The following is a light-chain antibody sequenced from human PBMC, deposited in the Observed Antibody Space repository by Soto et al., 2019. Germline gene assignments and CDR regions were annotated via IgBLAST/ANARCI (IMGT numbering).Light chain of an antibody. CDR3: QQYDNLPPRLT. J-gene: IGKJ4*01. V-gene: IGKV1-33*01. Sequence: DMQMTQSPSSLSASVGDRVTITCQASQDISNYLNWYQQKPGKAPKLLIYDASNLETGVPSRFSGSGSGTDFTFTISSLQPEDIATYYCQQYDNLPPRLTFGGGTKVDIK. CDR1: QDISNY. CDR2: DAS.